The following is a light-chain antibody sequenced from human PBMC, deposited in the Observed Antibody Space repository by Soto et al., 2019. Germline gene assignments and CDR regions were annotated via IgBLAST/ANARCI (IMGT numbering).Light chain of an antibody. J-gene: IGKJ4*01. CDR1: QTIGTF. V-gene: IGKV1-39*01. CDR3: QQTYRTPFT. Sequence: DIQMTQSPSSLSASVGDRVNITCRTGQTIGTFLNWYHQKVGKAPKLLIFGASNLQSAVPSRFSGSGSGTEFTLTVSSLEAEDFATYYCQQTYRTPFTFGGGTKVEIK. CDR2: GAS.